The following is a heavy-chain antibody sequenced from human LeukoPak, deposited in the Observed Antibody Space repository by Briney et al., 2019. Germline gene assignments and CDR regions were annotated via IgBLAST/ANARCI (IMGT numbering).Heavy chain of an antibody. CDR3: ARGRGGVAGTD. J-gene: IGHJ4*02. CDR1: GGSFSGYY. CDR2: INHSGST. Sequence: SETLSLTCAVYGGSFSGYYWSWIRQPPGKGLEWIGEINHSGSTNYNPSLKSRVTISVDTSKNQCSLKLSSVTAADTAVYYCARGRGGVAGTDWGQGTLVTVSS. D-gene: IGHD6-19*01. V-gene: IGHV4-34*01.